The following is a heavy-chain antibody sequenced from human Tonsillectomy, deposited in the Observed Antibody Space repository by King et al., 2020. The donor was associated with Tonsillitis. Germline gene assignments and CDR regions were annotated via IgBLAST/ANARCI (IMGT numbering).Heavy chain of an antibody. D-gene: IGHD1-26*01. J-gene: IGHJ3*02. V-gene: IGHV3-43*01. CDR3: AKDNGSGSYYGGAFDI. CDR2: ISWDGGST. CDR1: GFTFDDYT. Sequence: VQLVESGGVVVQPGGSLRLSCAASGFTFDDYTMHWVRQAPGKGLEWVSLISWDGGSTYYADSVKGRFTISRDNSKNSQYLQMNSLRTEDTALYYCAKDNGSGSYYGGAFDIWGQGTMVTVSS.